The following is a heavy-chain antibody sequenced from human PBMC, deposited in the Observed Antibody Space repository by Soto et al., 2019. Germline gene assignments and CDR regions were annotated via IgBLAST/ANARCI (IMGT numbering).Heavy chain of an antibody. CDR1: AGSFSVHY. CDR2: INHSGST. D-gene: IGHD6-19*01. V-gene: IGHV4-34*01. J-gene: IGHJ4*02. CDR3: ARIRRVDISGWCFDD. Sequence: LSLTGVVYAGSFSVHYWSWILQPPGKGLEWIGEINHSGSTNYNPSLKSRVTISVDTSKNQLYLELSSVTAADTAVYYCARIRRVDISGWCFDDWGQGTLVTVSS.